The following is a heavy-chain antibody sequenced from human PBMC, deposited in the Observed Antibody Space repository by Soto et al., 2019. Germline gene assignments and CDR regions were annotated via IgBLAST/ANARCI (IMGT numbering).Heavy chain of an antibody. CDR1: GFTFSSYS. D-gene: IGHD3-22*01. CDR2: ISSSSSYI. Sequence: EVQLVESGGGLVKPGGSLRLSCAASGFTFSSYSMNWVRQAPGKGLEWVSSISSSSSYIYYADSVKGRFTISRDNAKNPLYLQMNSLRGEDTAVYYCARVVDYYDPYYYYGMDVWGQGTTVTVSS. V-gene: IGHV3-21*01. J-gene: IGHJ6*02. CDR3: ARVVDYYDPYYYYGMDV.